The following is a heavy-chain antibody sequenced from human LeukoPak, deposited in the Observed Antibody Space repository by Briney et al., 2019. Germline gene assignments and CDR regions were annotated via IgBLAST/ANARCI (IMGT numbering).Heavy chain of an antibody. Sequence: SEPLSLTCTVSGGSISSGGYYWSWVRQAPGKGLEWIGYIFYSGSTHYSPSLKSRLTISLATSKNQFSLSLKSVTAADTAVYFCARTGDYSRSTAGWFDPWGQGTLVTFST. CDR2: IFYSGST. CDR1: GGSISSGGYY. V-gene: IGHV4-61*08. CDR3: ARTGDYSRSTAGWFDP. J-gene: IGHJ5*02. D-gene: IGHD4-11*01.